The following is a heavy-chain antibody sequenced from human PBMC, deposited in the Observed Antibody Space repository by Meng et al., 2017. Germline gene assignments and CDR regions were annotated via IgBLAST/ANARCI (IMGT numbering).Heavy chain of an antibody. CDR3: ARDLSGYSYFDY. J-gene: IGHJ4*02. CDR1: RFIFSSSA. V-gene: IGHV3-21*01. D-gene: IGHD5-24*01. Sequence: EVQLLESGGGLVQPGGSLRVSCAAFRFIFSSSAMSWVRQAPGKGLEWVSSITRSSSYIYYADSVKGRFTISRDNAKNSVYLQINSLRAEDTAVYYCARDLSGYSYFDYWGQGTLVTVSS. CDR2: ITRSSSYI.